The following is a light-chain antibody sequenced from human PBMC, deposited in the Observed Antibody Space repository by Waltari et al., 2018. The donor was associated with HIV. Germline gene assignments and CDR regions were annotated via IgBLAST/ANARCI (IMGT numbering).Light chain of an antibody. CDR2: DS. CDR1: NLGSKI. CDR3: QVWDSSSEHYV. Sequence: SYVLTQPPSVSVAPGGTATLTRGGTNLGSKIVHWYQQEHGQAPLLVILDSARPSGIPERLSGSNSGNTATLTISRVEAGDEADYYCQVWDSSSEHYVFGTGTKVTVL. J-gene: IGLJ1*01. V-gene: IGLV3-21*04.